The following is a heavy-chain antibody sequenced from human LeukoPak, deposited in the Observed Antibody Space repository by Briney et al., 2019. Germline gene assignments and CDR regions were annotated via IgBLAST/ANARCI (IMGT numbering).Heavy chain of an antibody. CDR3: AKESRLYSSSSEFDY. D-gene: IGHD6-6*01. CDR1: GFTFSSYT. J-gene: IGHJ4*02. CDR2: ISGSGGST. V-gene: IGHV3-23*01. Sequence: PGGSLRLSCAASGFTFSSYTMNWVRQAPGKGLEWVSAISGSGGSTYYADSVKGRFTISRDNSKNTLYLQMNSLRAEDTAVYYCAKESRLYSSSSEFDYWGQGTLVTVSS.